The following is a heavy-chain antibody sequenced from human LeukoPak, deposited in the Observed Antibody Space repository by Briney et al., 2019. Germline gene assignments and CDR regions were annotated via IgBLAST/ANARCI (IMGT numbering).Heavy chain of an antibody. J-gene: IGHJ4*02. Sequence: KHGESLKISCKGSGYTFISYWISLVRQMGWRGQEWMGKIDPSDSYSNYSPSFQGHVTISLDKSISTAYLQWSSLKASDTAMYYCARQGAIAGTTIDYWGQGTPVTVSS. D-gene: IGHD1-7*01. V-gene: IGHV5-10-1*01. CDR1: GYTFISYW. CDR2: IDPSDSYS. CDR3: ARQGAIAGTTIDY.